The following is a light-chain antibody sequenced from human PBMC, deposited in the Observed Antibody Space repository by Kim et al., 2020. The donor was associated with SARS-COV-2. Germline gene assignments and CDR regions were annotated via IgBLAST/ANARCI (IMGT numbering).Light chain of an antibody. CDR3: GTWDSSLSAVV. CDR2: DNN. J-gene: IGLJ2*01. V-gene: IGLV1-51*01. Sequence: GQGGTVSCSGGSSNIGNNYVSWYQQLPGTAPKFLIYDNNGRPSGVPDRFSGSRSGASATLAITGLQTGDEADYYCGTWDSSLSAVVFGGGTQLTVL. CDR1: SSNIGNNY.